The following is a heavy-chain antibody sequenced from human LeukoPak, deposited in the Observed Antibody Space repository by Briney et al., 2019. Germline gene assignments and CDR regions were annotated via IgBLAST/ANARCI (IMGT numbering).Heavy chain of an antibody. CDR2: MNPNSGNT. CDR3: ARGGIVVVVAASYAFDI. CDR1: GYTFTSYD. V-gene: IGHV1-8*01. D-gene: IGHD2-15*01. Sequence: ASVKVSCKASGYTFTSYDINWVRQATGQGLEWMGWMNPNSGNTGYAQKFQGRVTMTRNTSISTAYMELSSLRSEDTAVYYCARGGIVVVVAASYAFDIWGQGTMVTVSS. J-gene: IGHJ3*02.